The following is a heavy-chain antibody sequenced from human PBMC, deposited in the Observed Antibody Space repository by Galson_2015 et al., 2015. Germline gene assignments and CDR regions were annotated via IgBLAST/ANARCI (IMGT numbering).Heavy chain of an antibody. J-gene: IGHJ2*01. CDR2: ISSDGSTT. D-gene: IGHD1-26*01. CDR3: VRVPYIGVWYFDL. Sequence: SLRLSCAGSGFTFSNYWIHWVRQPPGKGLVWVSRISSDGSTTTYADSVKGRFTISRDNGKNTLYLQMNSLTADDTAVYYCVRVPYIGVWYFDLWGRGTLVTVSS. V-gene: IGHV3-74*01. CDR1: GFTFSNYW.